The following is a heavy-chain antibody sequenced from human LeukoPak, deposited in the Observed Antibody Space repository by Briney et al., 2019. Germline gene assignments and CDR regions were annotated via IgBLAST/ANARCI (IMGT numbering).Heavy chain of an antibody. J-gene: IGHJ4*02. CDR3: ARDRYSSGWYDY. CDR2: INPNSGGT. V-gene: IGHV1-2*02. CDR1: GYTFTGYY. D-gene: IGHD6-19*01. Sequence: ASVKVSCKASGYTFTGYYMHWVRQAPGQGLEWMGWINPNSGGTNYAQKFQGRVTMTRDTSISTAYMELSRLRSDDTAVYYCARDRYSSGWYDYWGQGTLVTVCS.